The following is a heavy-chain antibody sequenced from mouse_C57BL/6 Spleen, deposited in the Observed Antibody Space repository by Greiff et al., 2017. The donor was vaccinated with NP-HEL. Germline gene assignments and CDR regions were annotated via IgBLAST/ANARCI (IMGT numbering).Heavy chain of an antibody. V-gene: IGHV1-59*01. CDR2: IDPSDSYT. CDR1: GYTFTSYW. J-gene: IGHJ1*03. CDR3: ARSRITTARYFDV. D-gene: IGHD1-2*01. Sequence: VQLQQSGAELVRPGTSVKLSCKASGYTFTSYWMHWVKQRPGQGLEWIGVIDPSDSYTNYNQKFKGKATLTVDTSTSTAYMQLSSLTSEDSAVYYCARSRITTARYFDVWGTGTTVTVSS.